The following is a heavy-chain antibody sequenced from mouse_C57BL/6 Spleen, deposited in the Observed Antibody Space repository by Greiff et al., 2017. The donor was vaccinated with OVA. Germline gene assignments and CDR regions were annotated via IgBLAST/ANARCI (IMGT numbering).Heavy chain of an antibody. D-gene: IGHD2-3*01. CDR3: AKIYDGYYVWAMDY. J-gene: IGHJ4*01. CDR2: IYPGDGGT. Sequence: QVQLKESGPELVKPGASVKISCKASGYAFSSSWMNWVKQRPGKGLEWIGRIYPGDGGTNYNGKFKGKATLTADKSSSTAYMQLSSLTSEDSAVYFCAKIYDGYYVWAMDYWGQGTSVTVSS. V-gene: IGHV1-82*01. CDR1: GYAFSSSW.